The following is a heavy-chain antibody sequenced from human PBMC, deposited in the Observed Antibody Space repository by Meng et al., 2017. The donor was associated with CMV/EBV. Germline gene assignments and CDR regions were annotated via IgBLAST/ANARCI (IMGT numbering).Heavy chain of an antibody. CDR1: VGTFSSYA. D-gene: IGHD3-3*01. CDR2: IIPIFGTA. Sequence: SVQVSCKASVGTFSSYAISWVRQAPGQGLEWMGGIIPIFGTANYAQKFQGRVTITTDESTSTAYMELSSLRSEDTAVYYCARGEITIFGVGNDAFDIWGQGTMVTVSS. J-gene: IGHJ3*02. CDR3: ARGEITIFGVGNDAFDI. V-gene: IGHV1-69*05.